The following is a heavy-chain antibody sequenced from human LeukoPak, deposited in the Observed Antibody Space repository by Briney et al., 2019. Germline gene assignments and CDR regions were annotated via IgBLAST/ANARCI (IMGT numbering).Heavy chain of an antibody. CDR2: IRYDGSNK. J-gene: IGHJ4*02. D-gene: IGHD5-18*01. CDR1: GFTFSSYG. Sequence: PGGSLRLSCAASGFTFSSYGMHWVRQAPGKGLEWVAFIRYDGSNKYYADSVKGRFTISRDNSKNTLYLQMNSLRAEDTAVYYCAEDDATGYSYGYPHYWGQGTLVTVSS. V-gene: IGHV3-30*02. CDR3: AEDDATGYSYGYPHY.